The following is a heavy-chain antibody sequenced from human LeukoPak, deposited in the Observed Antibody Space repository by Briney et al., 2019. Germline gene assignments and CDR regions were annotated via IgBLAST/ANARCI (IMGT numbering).Heavy chain of an antibody. CDR1: GYTFTSYY. CDR3: ARSGAIWYYYYYYMDV. CDR2: INPSGGST. Sequence: ASVKVSXKASGYTFTSYYMHWVRQAPGQGLEWMGIINPSGGSTSYAQKFQGRVTMTRDTSTSTVYMELSSLRSEDTAVYYCARSGAIWYYYYYYMDVWGKGTTVTVSS. V-gene: IGHV1-46*01. J-gene: IGHJ6*03. D-gene: IGHD2-2*01.